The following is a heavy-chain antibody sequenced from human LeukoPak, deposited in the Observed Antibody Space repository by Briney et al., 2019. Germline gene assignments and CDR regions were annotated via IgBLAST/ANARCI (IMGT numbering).Heavy chain of an antibody. CDR3: ARASYGGSQGEYNWFDP. D-gene: IGHD4-23*01. J-gene: IGHJ5*02. V-gene: IGHV1-2*02. Sequence: GASVKVSCKASGYTFTGYYMHWVRQAPGQGLEWMGWINPNSGGTNYAQKFQGRVTMTRDTPISTAYMELSRLRSDDTAVYYCARASYGGSQGEYNWFDPWGQGTLVTVSS. CDR1: GYTFTGYY. CDR2: INPNSGGT.